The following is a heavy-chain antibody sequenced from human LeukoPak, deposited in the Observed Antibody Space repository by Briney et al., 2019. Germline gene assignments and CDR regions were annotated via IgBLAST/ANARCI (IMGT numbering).Heavy chain of an antibody. CDR1: GFTFSRSA. CDR3: VKGRISEDGLDF. V-gene: IGHV3-23*01. Sequence: GGSLRLSCAASGFTFSRSAMTWVRQTPGKGLDWISSISSSGNTYYADSVKGRFTISRDNSKNMLYLQMNSLRAEDTAVYYCVKGRISEDGLDFWGQGTLVTVSS. D-gene: IGHD6-13*01. J-gene: IGHJ4*02. CDR2: ISSSGNT.